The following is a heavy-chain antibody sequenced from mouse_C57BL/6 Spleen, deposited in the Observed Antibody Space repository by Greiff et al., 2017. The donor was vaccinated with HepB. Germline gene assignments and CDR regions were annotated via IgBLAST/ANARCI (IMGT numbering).Heavy chain of an antibody. D-gene: IGHD2-2*01. Sequence: QVQLQQPGAELVKPGASVKLSCKASGYTFTSYWMHWVKQRPGQGLEWIGMIHPNSGSTNYNEKFKSKATLTVDKSSSTAYMQLSSLTSEDSAVYYCARSMVTTKNGVFAYWGQGTLVTVSA. CDR2: IHPNSGST. CDR1: GYTFTSYW. CDR3: ARSMVTTKNGVFAY. J-gene: IGHJ3*01. V-gene: IGHV1-64*01.